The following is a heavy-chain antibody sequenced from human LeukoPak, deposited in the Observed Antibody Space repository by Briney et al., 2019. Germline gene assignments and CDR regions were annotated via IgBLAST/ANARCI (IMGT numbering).Heavy chain of an antibody. V-gene: IGHV3-9*01. CDR1: GFTFDDYA. Sequence: GRSLRLSCAASGFTFDDYAMHWVRQAPGKGPEWVSGISWNSGRIGYADSVKGRFTISRDNAKNSLYLQMNSLRVEDTALYYCAKDFYRLGEFDAFDNWGQGTMVTVSS. CDR2: ISWNSGRI. J-gene: IGHJ3*02. D-gene: IGHD3-16*01. CDR3: AKDFYRLGEFDAFDN.